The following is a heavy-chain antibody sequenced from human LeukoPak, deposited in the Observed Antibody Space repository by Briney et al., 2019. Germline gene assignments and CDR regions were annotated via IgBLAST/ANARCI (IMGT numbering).Heavy chain of an antibody. CDR1: GFTFSSYW. CDR3: ARGGSPSDY. V-gene: IGHV3-74*01. Sequence: PGGSLRLPCAASGFTFSSYWMHWVRQRPGKGLVWVSRIHLDGRTTNYADSVKGRFTISRDNAKNTLSLEMNSLRPEDTAVYYCARGGSPSDYWGQGTLVSVSS. D-gene: IGHD3-16*01. J-gene: IGHJ4*02. CDR2: IHLDGRTT.